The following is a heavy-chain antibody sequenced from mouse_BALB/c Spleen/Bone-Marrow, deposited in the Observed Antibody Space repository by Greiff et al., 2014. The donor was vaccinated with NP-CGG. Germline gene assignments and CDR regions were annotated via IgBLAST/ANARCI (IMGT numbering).Heavy chain of an antibody. CDR1: GFTFSSYG. CDR3: ARVYGWYFDV. CDR2: INNNGGST. V-gene: IGHV5-6-3*01. Sequence: EVKLQESGGGLVQPGGSLKLSCVASGFTFSSYGMSWVRQTPDKRLELVATINNNGGSTYYPDSVKGQFTISRDNAKNTLYLQMSSLKPEDTAMYYCARVYGWYFDVWGAGTTVTVSS. J-gene: IGHJ1*01. D-gene: IGHD1-1*01.